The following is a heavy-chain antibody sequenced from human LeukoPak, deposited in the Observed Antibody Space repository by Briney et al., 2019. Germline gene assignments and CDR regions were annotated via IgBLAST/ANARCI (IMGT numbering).Heavy chain of an antibody. D-gene: IGHD5-12*01. V-gene: IGHV4-39*01. Sequence: SETLSLTCSVSSGSIISSSHYWGWIRQSPGKGLEWIGSMDYSGNPYYNPSLKSRVIISVDTSENQFSLKLRSVPAADTAVYYCARSTVATIRGGYSSGPYYYYMDVWGKGTTVTVSS. CDR1: SGSIISSSHY. CDR2: MDYSGNP. CDR3: ARSTVATIRGGYSSGPYYYYMDV. J-gene: IGHJ6*03.